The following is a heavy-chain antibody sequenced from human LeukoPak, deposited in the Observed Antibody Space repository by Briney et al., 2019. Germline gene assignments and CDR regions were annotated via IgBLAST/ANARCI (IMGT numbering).Heavy chain of an antibody. CDR1: GGSISSGDYY. CDR2: IYYSGST. D-gene: IGHD6-6*01. J-gene: IGHJ4*02. Sequence: PSQTLSLTCTVSGGSISSGDYYWSWIRQPPGKGLEWIGYIYYSGSTYYNPSVKSRVTISVDTSKNQFSLKLSSVTAADTAVYYCARLEYSTPNFFDYWGQGTLVTVSS. CDR3: ARLEYSTPNFFDY. V-gene: IGHV4-30-4*01.